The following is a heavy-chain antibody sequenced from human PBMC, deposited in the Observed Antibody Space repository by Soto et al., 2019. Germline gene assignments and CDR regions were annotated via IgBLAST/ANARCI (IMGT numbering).Heavy chain of an antibody. V-gene: IGHV3-23*01. CDR2: ITGSGDYT. D-gene: IGHD2-15*01. Sequence: EVQLLESGGALVQPGGSLRLSCAASGFTFSNHAMNWVRQAPGKGLEWVSGITGSGDYTYSADSVKGRFTISRDNSKNLLYLQMNSLRAEDTVLYFGAKDRCSGGACYSRNFHYFGYWGQGTLVTVSS. CDR1: GFTFSNHA. J-gene: IGHJ4*02. CDR3: AKDRCSGGACYSRNFHYFGY.